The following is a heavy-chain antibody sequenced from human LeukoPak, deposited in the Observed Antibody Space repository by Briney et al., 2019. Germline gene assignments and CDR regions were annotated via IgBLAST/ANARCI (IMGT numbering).Heavy chain of an antibody. D-gene: IGHD4-17*01. CDR2: INPNSGGT. V-gene: IGHV1-2*02. CDR1: GYTFTGYY. CDR3: AREAVTRNYFDY. Sequence: ASVKVSFKASGYTFTGYYIHWVRQAPGQGLEWMGWINPNSGGTNYAQKFQGRVTMTRDTSISTAYMELSRLRPDDTAVYYCAREAVTRNYFDYWGQGTLVTVSS. J-gene: IGHJ4*02.